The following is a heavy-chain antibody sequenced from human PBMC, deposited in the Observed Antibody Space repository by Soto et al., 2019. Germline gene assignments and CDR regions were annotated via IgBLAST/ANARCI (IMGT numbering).Heavy chain of an antibody. V-gene: IGHV3-23*01. CDR1: GFSFSSYA. D-gene: IGHD4-17*01. CDR2: FSAGGRA. J-gene: IGHJ4*02. Sequence: QLLESGGGLVQPGGSLRLSCEASGFSFSSYALSWVRQAPGKGLEWVSTFSAGGRAYYADSVKGRFTIAKDTSKNTLRLQASSLRAEDTAVYYCAKESMPHHYGDTLFDYWGQGTRVTVSS. CDR3: AKESMPHHYGDTLFDY.